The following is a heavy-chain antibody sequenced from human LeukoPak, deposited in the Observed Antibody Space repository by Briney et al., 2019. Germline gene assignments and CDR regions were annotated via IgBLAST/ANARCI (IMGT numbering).Heavy chain of an antibody. V-gene: IGHV3-74*01. Sequence: GESLRLSCAASGFAFSNYWMHWVRQAPGKGLAWVSRINSDESITNYADSVKGRFTISRDNAKNSLYLQMNSLRAEDTAVYYCAREPHLGAGSDWGQGTLVTVSS. D-gene: IGHD6-13*01. CDR1: GFAFSNYW. CDR3: AREPHLGAGSD. J-gene: IGHJ4*02. CDR2: INSDESIT.